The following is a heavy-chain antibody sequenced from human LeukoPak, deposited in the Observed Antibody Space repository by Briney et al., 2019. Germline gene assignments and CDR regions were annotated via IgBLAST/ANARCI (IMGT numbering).Heavy chain of an antibody. CDR3: ARAPRGSGSYFPFDY. D-gene: IGHD3-10*01. CDR2: IYHSGST. Sequence: PSETLSLTCAVSGGSISRGGYSWRWIRQPPGKGLEWIGYIYHSGSTYYNPSLKSRVTISVDRSKNQFSLKLSSVTAADTAVYYCARAPRGSGSYFPFDYWGQGTLVTVSS. V-gene: IGHV4-30-2*01. CDR1: GGSISRGGYS. J-gene: IGHJ4*02.